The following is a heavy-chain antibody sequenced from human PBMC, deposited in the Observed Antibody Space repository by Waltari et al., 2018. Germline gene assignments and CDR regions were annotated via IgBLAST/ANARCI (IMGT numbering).Heavy chain of an antibody. J-gene: IGHJ2*01. CDR1: GGSTSSSSYY. D-gene: IGHD2-8*01. V-gene: IGHV4-39*01. CDR3: ARHPAMTIMLWYFDL. CDR2: IYYSGST. Sequence: QLQLQESGPGLVTPSETLSLTCTVSGGSTSSSSYYWGWIRQPPGKGLEWIGSIYYSGSTYYNPSLKSRVTISVDTSKNQFSLKLSSVTAADTAVYYCARHPAMTIMLWYFDLWGRGTLVTVSS.